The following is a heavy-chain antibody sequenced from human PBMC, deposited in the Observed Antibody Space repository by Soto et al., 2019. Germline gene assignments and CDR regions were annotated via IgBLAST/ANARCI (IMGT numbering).Heavy chain of an antibody. D-gene: IGHD6-25*01. Sequence: QVQLVESGGGLVKPGGSLRLSCAASGFTFSDYYMSWIRQAPGKGLEWVSYISSSGSTIYYADSVKGRFTISRDNAKNSPYLQMNSLRAEDTAVYYCARDLRAERPGGYYYYYGMDVWGQGTTVTVSS. V-gene: IGHV3-11*01. CDR1: GFTFSDYY. CDR3: ARDLRAERPGGYYYYYGMDV. CDR2: ISSSGSTI. J-gene: IGHJ6*02.